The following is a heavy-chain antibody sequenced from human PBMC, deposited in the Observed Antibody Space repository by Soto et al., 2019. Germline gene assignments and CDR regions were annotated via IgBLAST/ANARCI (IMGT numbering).Heavy chain of an antibody. CDR1: GYTFTSYW. CDR2: IYPGDSDT. J-gene: IGHJ4*02. D-gene: IGHD2-15*01. Sequence: PGESLKISCKGSGYTFTSYWIGWVRQMPGEGLEWLGVIYPGDSDTRYSPSFQGQVTISADKSINTAYLQWGSLKASDSAIYYCARSAGNAGPFSEYWGQGTLVTVSS. CDR3: ARSAGNAGPFSEY. V-gene: IGHV5-51*01.